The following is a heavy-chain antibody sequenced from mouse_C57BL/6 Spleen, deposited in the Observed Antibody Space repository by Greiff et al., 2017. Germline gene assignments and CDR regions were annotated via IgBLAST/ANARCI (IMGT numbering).Heavy chain of an antibody. J-gene: IGHJ1*03. CDR2: INPDSSTI. CDR1: GIDFSRYW. Sequence: AASGIDFSRYWMSWVRRAPGKGLEWIGEINPDSSTINYAPSLKDKFIISRDNAKNTLYLQMSKVRSEDTALYYCARPDYDGYFDVWGTGTTVTVSS. V-gene: IGHV4-1*01. CDR3: ARPDYDGYFDV. D-gene: IGHD2-4*01.